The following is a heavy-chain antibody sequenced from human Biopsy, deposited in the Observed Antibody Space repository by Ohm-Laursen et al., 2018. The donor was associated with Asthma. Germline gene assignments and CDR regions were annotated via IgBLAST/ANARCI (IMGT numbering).Heavy chain of an antibody. CDR3: ARAVSSSSYWYFDL. Sequence: SETLSLTWIVSGDAMSTSGSYWGWIRQSPGKELEWIGSIYYSGSTYYNPSLKSRVTISADTSKNPFSLKLTSVTAADTAVYYCARAVSSSSYWYFDLWGRGDLVTVSS. D-gene: IGHD6-6*01. J-gene: IGHJ2*01. V-gene: IGHV4-39*02. CDR1: GDAMSTSGSY. CDR2: IYYSGST.